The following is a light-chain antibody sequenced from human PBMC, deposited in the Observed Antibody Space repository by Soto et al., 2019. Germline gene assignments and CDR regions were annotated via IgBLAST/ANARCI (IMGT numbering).Light chain of an antibody. Sequence: DIQMTQSPSSLSASVGDRVTITCRASQGISNYLAWYQQKPGKVPKLLIYAASTLQSGVPSRFSGSGSGTDFTLTISSLQPEDVAVYYCQQYGSSLLITFGQGTRLEIK. CDR3: QQYGSSLLIT. V-gene: IGKV1-27*01. CDR1: QGISNY. J-gene: IGKJ5*01. CDR2: AAS.